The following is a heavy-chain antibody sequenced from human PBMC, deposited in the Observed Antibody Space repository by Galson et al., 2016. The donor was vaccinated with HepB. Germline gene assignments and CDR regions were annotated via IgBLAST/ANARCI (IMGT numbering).Heavy chain of an antibody. Sequence: SLRLSCAASGFSFTNIWMNWVRQAPGKGLEWVGRIKSRSDGGAIEYAAPVKGRFTIARDDSKNTLYLQMNSLKTEDTALYYCTTDLGAPRRSSGSSGYYYGPRGYWGQGTLVTVSS. D-gene: IGHD3-22*01. CDR2: IKSRSDGGAI. J-gene: IGHJ4*02. CDR3: TTDLGAPRRSSGSSGYYYGPRGY. CDR1: GFSFTNIW. V-gene: IGHV3-15*07.